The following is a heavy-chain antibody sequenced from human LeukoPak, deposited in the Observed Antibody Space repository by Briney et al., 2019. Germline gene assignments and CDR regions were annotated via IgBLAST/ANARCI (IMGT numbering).Heavy chain of an antibody. J-gene: IGHJ4*02. V-gene: IGHV1-18*01. CDR2: ISAYNGNT. Sequence: ASVKVSCKASGYTFTRYGIRWVRQAPGQGLEGMEWISAYNGNTNYAQKLQGRVTMTTDTSTSTAYMELRSLRSDDTAVYYCARLYDFWSGSNQHVGGNYDYWGQGTLVTVSS. CDR3: ARLYDFWSGSNQHVGGNYDY. D-gene: IGHD3-3*01. CDR1: GYTFTRYG.